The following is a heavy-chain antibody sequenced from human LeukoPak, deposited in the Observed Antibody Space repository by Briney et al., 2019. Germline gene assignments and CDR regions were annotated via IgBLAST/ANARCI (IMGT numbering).Heavy chain of an antibody. CDR2: INISGST. CDR1: GGSFSGYY. CDR3: AKEGATTVTRYYYYYGMDV. Sequence: SETLSLTCAVYGGSFSGYYWSWIRQPPGKGLGWIGEINISGSTNYNPSLKSRVTISVDTSKNQFSLKLSSVTAADTAVYYCAKEGATTVTRYYYYYGMDVWGQGTTVTVSS. V-gene: IGHV4-34*01. J-gene: IGHJ6*02. D-gene: IGHD4-17*01.